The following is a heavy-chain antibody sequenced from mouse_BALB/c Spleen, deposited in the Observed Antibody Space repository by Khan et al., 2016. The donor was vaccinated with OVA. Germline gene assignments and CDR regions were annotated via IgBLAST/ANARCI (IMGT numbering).Heavy chain of an antibody. Sequence: QVQLKQSGPGLVSPSQSLSITCTVSGFSLSRYNIHWVRQPPGKGLEWLGMIWGGGGTDYNSTLKSRLSISKDKSQSPVFLTRNSLQTEDTARYYCARAYYRYDGYYAMDYWGQGTSVTVSS. CDR2: IWGGGGT. V-gene: IGHV2-6-4*01. J-gene: IGHJ4*01. CDR1: GFSLSRYN. D-gene: IGHD2-14*01. CDR3: ARAYYRYDGYYAMDY.